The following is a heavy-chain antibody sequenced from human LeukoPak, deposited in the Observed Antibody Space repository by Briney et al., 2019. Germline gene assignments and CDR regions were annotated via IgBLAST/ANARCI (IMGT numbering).Heavy chain of an antibody. V-gene: IGHV3-23*01. Sequence: GGSLRLSCAASGFNFANHAMSWVRQTPGKGLEWVSAISGGGDITYYADSVKGRFTISRDNSKNTLYLQMNSLRAEDTAVYYCATGGLAVAGQLFDYWGQGTLVTVSS. CDR3: ATGGLAVAGQLFDY. CDR1: GFNFANHA. CDR2: ISGGGDIT. D-gene: IGHD6-19*01. J-gene: IGHJ4*01.